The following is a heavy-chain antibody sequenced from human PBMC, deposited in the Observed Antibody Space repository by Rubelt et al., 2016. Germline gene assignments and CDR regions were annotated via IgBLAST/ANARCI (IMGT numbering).Heavy chain of an antibody. J-gene: IGHJ4*02. D-gene: IGHD2-2*01. V-gene: IGHV1-2*02. Sequence: GQGLEWMGWINPNSGGTNYARKFQGRVTMTRDTSISTAYMELSRLRSDDTAVYYCARVDSTSWAFDYWGQGTLVTVSS. CDR2: INPNSGGT. CDR3: ARVDSTSWAFDY.